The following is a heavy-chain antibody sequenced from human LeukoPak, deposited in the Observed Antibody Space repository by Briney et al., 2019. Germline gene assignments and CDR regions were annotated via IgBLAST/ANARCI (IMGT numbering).Heavy chain of an antibody. J-gene: IGHJ4*02. V-gene: IGHV3-11*01. D-gene: IGHD1-26*01. CDR3: AREFYRGNLIP. CDR1: GFTFSDYY. CDR2: ISSSGSTI. Sequence: GGSLRLSCAASGFTFSDYYMSWIRQAPGKGLEWVSYISSSGSTIYYADSVKGRFTISRDSAKNSLYLQMNSLRAEDTAVYYCAREFYRGNLIPWGQGTLVTVSS.